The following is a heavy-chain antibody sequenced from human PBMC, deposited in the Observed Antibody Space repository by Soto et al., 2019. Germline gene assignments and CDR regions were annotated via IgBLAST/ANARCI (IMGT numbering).Heavy chain of an antibody. V-gene: IGHV4-34*01. CDR2: INHSGST. CDR1: GGSFSGYY. D-gene: IGHD3-10*01. CDR3: ARVGVTMVRGVIMGGYYYYGMDV. Sequence: SETLSLTCAVYGGSFSGYYWSWIRQPPGKGLEWIGEINHSGSTNYNPSLKSRVTISVDTSKNQFSLKLSSVTAADTAVYYCARVGVTMVRGVIMGGYYYYGMDVWGQGATVTVSS. J-gene: IGHJ6*02.